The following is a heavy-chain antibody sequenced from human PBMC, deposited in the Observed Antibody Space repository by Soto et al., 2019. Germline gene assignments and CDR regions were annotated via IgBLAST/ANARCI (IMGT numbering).Heavy chain of an antibody. J-gene: IGHJ4*02. CDR1: GFTVSTYG. V-gene: IGHV3-30*03. D-gene: IGHD2-8*02. CDR3: TGEVASGY. Sequence: QVQLVESGGGVVQPGRSLRLSCAVSGFTVSTYGMHWVRQAPGKGLEWVAVISRDGGTKYYAVSVKGRFTISRDNSRNTLFLEMNSLSGDDMAVYYCTGEVASGYWGQGTLVTVSS. CDR2: ISRDGGTK.